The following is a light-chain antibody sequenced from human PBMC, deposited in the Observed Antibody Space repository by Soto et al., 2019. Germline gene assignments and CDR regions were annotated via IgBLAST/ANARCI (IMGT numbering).Light chain of an antibody. J-gene: IGKJ5*01. CDR1: QYINTR. V-gene: IGKV3D-11*03. CDR3: HQRNQ. CDR2: QTS. Sequence: EIVLTQSPATLSSFPGDRVTLSCRASQYINTRLAWYQHRPGQAPRLLIYQTSIRAAGIPARFSGSGSGTDSTLTISRLEPEDFAMYYCHQRNQFGQGTRLEIK.